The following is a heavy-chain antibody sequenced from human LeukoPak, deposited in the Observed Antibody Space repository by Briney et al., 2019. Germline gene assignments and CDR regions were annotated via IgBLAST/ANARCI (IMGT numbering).Heavy chain of an antibody. D-gene: IGHD2-21*02. CDR1: GFTFSNAW. CDR2: INPDGRDT. CDR3: TSWGDTTAEYFQR. J-gene: IGHJ1*01. Sequence: GGSLRLSCAASGFTFSNAWMSWVRQAPGKGLEWVAHINPDGRDTYYVDSVKGRFTISRDNAQNSMYLQMNSLRVEDTAVYYCTSWGDTTAEYFQRWGQGTLVTVSS. V-gene: IGHV3-7*01.